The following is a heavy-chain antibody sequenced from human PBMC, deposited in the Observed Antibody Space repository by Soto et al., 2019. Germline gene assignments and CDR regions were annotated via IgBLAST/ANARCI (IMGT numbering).Heavy chain of an antibody. D-gene: IGHD6-19*01. J-gene: IGHJ4*01. CDR2: IWYDGRNK. CDR3: ASLRQDSGGWYYFDY. V-gene: IGHV3-33*08. Sequence: QVQLVESGGGVVQPGRSLRLSCAASGFTVRNYGMHWVRQAPGKGLEWVAVIWYDGRNKYYADSVKGRFTISRDNSRNPVYLQLTSLRAEDTAVYSCASLRQDSGGWYYFDYWGHGTLVTVSS. CDR1: GFTVRNYG.